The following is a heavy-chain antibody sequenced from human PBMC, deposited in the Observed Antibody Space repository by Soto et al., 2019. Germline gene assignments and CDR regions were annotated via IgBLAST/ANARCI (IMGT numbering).Heavy chain of an antibody. CDR2: ISYDGSNK. CDR3: AKDVVVGATTGLGDYYYYYGMDV. D-gene: IGHD1-26*01. V-gene: IGHV3-30*18. Sequence: GGSLRLSCAASGFTFSSYGMHWVRQAPGKGLEWVAVISYDGSNKYYADSVKGRFTISRDNSKNTLYLQMNSLRAEDTAVYYCAKDVVVGATTGLGDYYYYYGMDVWGQGTTVTAP. J-gene: IGHJ6*02. CDR1: GFTFSSYG.